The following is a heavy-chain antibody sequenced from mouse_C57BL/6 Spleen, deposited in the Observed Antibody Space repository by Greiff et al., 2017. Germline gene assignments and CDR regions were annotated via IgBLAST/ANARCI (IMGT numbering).Heavy chain of an antibody. CDR1: GYTFTSYW. Sequence: QVQLLQPGAELVMPGASVKLSCKASGYTFTSYWLPWVKQRPGQGLEWIGEIDPSDSYTNYNQKFKGKSTLAVDKSSSPTYMQLSSLTSEDSAVYYCARSGGWYFGVWGTGTTVTVSS. D-gene: IGHD1-3*01. J-gene: IGHJ1*03. CDR2: IDPSDSYT. V-gene: IGHV1-69*01. CDR3: ARSGGWYFGV.